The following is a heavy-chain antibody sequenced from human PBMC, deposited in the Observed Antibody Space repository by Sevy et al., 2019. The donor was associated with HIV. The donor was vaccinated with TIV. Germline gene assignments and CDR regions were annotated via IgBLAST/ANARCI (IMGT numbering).Heavy chain of an antibody. J-gene: IGHJ6*02. CDR1: EFTFSSYA. Sequence: GGSLRLSCSASEFTFSSYAMSWVRQAPGKGLEWVSSISGSGRFTYYADFVEGRFIISRDNSKNTLSVQMNSLRAEDTAVYYCAKGFCCGATCPRDYHYYGMDVWGQGTTVTVSS. V-gene: IGHV3-23*01. D-gene: IGHD2-15*01. CDR2: ISGSGRFT. CDR3: AKGFCCGATCPRDYHYYGMDV.